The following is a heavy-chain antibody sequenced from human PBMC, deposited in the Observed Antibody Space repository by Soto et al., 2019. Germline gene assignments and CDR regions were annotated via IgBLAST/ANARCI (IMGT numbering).Heavy chain of an antibody. CDR3: ARGSTAMVGDFLGYFDY. D-gene: IGHD5-18*01. Sequence: SPTLSLTCAISGDSVSSNSAAWNWIRQSPSRGLEWLGRTYYRSKWYNDYAASVKSRITINPDTSKNQFSLQLNSVTPEDTAVYYCARGSTAMVGDFLGYFDYWGQGTLVTVSS. CDR2: TYYRSKWYN. V-gene: IGHV6-1*01. CDR1: GDSVSSNSAA. J-gene: IGHJ4*02.